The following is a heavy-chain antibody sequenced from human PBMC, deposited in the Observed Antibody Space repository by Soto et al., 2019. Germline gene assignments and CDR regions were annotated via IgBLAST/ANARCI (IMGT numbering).Heavy chain of an antibody. D-gene: IGHD2-21*02. CDR2: ISSSSSTI. V-gene: IGHV3-48*02. CDR1: GFTFSSYS. J-gene: IGHJ4*02. Sequence: EMQLVESGGGLVQPGGSLRLSCAASGFTFSSYSMNWVRQAPGKGLEWVSYISSSSSTIYYADSVKGRFTISRDNAKNSLYLQMNSLRDEDTAVYYCARDKCWGEGGDCFHFDYWGQGTLVTVSS. CDR3: ARDKCWGEGGDCFHFDY.